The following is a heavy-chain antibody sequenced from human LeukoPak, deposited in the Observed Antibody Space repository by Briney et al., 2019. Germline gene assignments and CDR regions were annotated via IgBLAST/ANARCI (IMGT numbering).Heavy chain of an antibody. V-gene: IGHV4-61*09. CDR2: ISYSGGTNSGKST. Sequence: PSQTLSLTCTVSGGSISSGGYYWSWIRQPPGKGLEWIGYISYSGGTNSGKSTNYNPSLKSRVTVSVDTSKNQFSLKLSSVTAADTAVYYCARGHYYFDYWGQGTLVTVSS. CDR3: ARGHYYFDY. CDR1: GGSISSGGYY. J-gene: IGHJ4*02.